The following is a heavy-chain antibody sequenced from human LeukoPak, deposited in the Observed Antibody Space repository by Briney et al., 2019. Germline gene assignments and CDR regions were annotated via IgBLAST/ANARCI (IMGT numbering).Heavy chain of an antibody. CDR1: GYTFTSYY. J-gene: IGHJ3*02. CDR3: AREGVYAPDPSSYHRDAFDI. V-gene: IGHV1-46*01. D-gene: IGHD2/OR15-2a*01. CDR2: INPSGGST. Sequence: GASVKVSCTASGYTFTSYYMHWVRQAPGQGLEWMGIINPSGGSTSYAQKFQGRVTMTRDTSTSTVYMELSSLRSEDTAVYYCAREGVYAPDPSSYHRDAFDIWGQGTLVIVSS.